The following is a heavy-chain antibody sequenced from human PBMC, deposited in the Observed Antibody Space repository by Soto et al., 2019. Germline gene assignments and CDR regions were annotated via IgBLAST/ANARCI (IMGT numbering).Heavy chain of an antibody. V-gene: IGHV1-69*13. CDR3: ARARRELLWFGESHGAFDP. J-gene: IGHJ5*02. CDR2: IIPIFGTA. Sequence: SVKVSCKASGVTFSSYAISWVRQAPGQGLEWMGGIIPIFGTANYAQKFQGRVTITADESTSTAYMELSSLRSEDTAVYYCARARRELLWFGESHGAFDPWGQGTLVTV. D-gene: IGHD3-10*01. CDR1: GVTFSSYA.